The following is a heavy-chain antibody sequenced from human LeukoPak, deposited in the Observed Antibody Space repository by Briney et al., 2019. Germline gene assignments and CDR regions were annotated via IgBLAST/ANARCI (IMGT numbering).Heavy chain of an antibody. CDR2: ISSSGSTI. CDR3: ANLRLGVPTKRDY. J-gene: IGHJ4*02. V-gene: IGHV3-48*03. Sequence: PGGSLRLSCAASGFTFSSYEMNWVRQAPGQGLEWISYISSSGSTIYYADSVKGRFTISRDNAKNSLYLQMNSLRAEDTAVDYCANLRLGVPTKRDYWGQGTLVTVSS. CDR1: GFTFSSYE. D-gene: IGHD1-26*01.